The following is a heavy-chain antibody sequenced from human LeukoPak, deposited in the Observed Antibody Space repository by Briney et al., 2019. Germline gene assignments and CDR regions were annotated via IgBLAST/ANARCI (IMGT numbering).Heavy chain of an antibody. J-gene: IGHJ4*02. V-gene: IGHV4-34*01. D-gene: IGHD4-17*01. Sequence: SETLSLTCAVYGGSFSGYYWSWIRQPPGKGLEWIGEINHSGSTNYNPSLKSRVTISVDTSKNQFSLKLSSVTAVDTAVYYCAAHMTTVTTIVGPGSPTSFDYWGQGTLVTVSS. CDR1: GGSFSGYY. CDR2: INHSGST. CDR3: AAHMTTVTTIVGPGSPTSFDY.